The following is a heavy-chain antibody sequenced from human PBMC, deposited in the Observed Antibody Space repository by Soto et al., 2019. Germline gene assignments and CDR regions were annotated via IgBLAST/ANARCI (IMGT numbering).Heavy chain of an antibody. CDR2: IYYSGST. Sequence: QVQLQESGPGLVKPSETLSLTCTVSGGSISSYYWSWIRQPPGKGLEWIGYIYYSGSTNYNPSLTSRVTISVDTSKNQFSLKLSSVTAADTAVYYCARLDMVRGVMGGFDYWGQGTLVTVSS. V-gene: IGHV4-59*08. J-gene: IGHJ4*02. CDR3: ARLDMVRGVMGGFDY. CDR1: GGSISSYY. D-gene: IGHD3-10*01.